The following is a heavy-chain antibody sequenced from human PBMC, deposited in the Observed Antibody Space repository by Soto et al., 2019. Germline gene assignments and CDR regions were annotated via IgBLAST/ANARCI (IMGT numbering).Heavy chain of an antibody. CDR2: ISGSGGST. CDR1: GFTFSSYA. CDR3: AKDFIQLYYDILTGYTFDY. D-gene: IGHD3-9*01. Sequence: PGGSLRLSCAASGFTFSSYAMSWVRQAPGKGLEWVSAISGSGGSTYYADSVKGRFTISRDNSKNTLYLQMNSLRAEDTAVYYCAKDFIQLYYDILTGYTFDYRGQGTLVTVST. J-gene: IGHJ4*02. V-gene: IGHV3-23*01.